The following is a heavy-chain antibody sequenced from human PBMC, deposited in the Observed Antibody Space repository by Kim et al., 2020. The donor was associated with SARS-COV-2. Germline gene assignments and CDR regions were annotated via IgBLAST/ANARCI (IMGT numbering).Heavy chain of an antibody. CDR2: IGSNGATT. J-gene: IGHJ4*02. CDR3: AKLDYGCRY. D-gene: IGHD3-10*01. CDR1: GFTFSSYG. V-gene: IGHV3-23*01. Sequence: GGSLRLSCAASGFTFSSYGMNWVRQAPGKGLEWASSIGSNGATTYYAGSVKGRFTISRDNSKNTLYLQMNSLRAEDTAVYYCAKLDYGCRYWGQGTLVT.